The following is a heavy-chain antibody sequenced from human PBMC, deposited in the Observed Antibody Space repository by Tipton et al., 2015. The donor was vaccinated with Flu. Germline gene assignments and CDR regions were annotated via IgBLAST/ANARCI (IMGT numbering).Heavy chain of an antibody. V-gene: IGHV3-7*01. CDR1: GFTFSNYW. J-gene: IGHJ4*02. D-gene: IGHD4-17*01. Sequence: SLRLSCAASGFTFSNYWMNWVRQAPGKGLEWVANIKQDGSEKYYVDSVKGRFTISRDNAQNSLYLQMNNLRAEDTAVYYCARACHDDYGDSHRPFYYWGRGTLVTVSS. CDR3: ARACHDDYGDSHRPFYY. CDR2: IKQDGSEK.